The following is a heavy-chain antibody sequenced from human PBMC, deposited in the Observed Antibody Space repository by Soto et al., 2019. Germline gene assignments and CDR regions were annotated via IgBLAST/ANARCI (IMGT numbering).Heavy chain of an antibody. CDR3: ATDLRRLQDYSDYVRVFSYDCDY. CDR2: FDPEDGEK. D-gene: IGHD4-17*01. Sequence: GASVKVSCKVSGYTLTELSMHWVRQAPGKALEWMGGFDPEDGEKIYAQKFQGRVNMTEDTSTDTAYMELSSLRSEDTDVYYCATDLRRLQDYSDYVRVFSYDCDYWG. V-gene: IGHV1-24*01. J-gene: IGHJ4*01. CDR1: GYTLTELS.